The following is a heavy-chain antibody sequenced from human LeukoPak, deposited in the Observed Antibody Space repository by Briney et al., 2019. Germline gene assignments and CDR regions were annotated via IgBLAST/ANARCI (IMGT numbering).Heavy chain of an antibody. CDR2: IRYDGSNK. V-gene: IGHV3-30*02. CDR1: GFTFSSYG. CDR3: AKGYGQGPYYYYYYYMDV. Sequence: PGGSLRLSCAASGFTFSSYGMHWVRQAPGKGLEWVAFIRYDGSNKYYADSVKGRFTISRDNSKNTLYLQMNSLRAEDTAVYYCAKGYGQGPYYYYYYYMDVWGKGTTVTIS. J-gene: IGHJ6*03. D-gene: IGHD5-18*01.